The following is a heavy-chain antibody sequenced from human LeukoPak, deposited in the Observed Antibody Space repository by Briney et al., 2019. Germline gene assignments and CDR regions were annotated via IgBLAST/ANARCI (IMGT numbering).Heavy chain of an antibody. CDR3: ARGRLGDSFDY. J-gene: IGHJ4*02. CDR2: IYISDST. Sequence: SETLSLTCIVSVGSITSGSYYSNWIRQPAGKGLEWIGRIYISDSTNYNPSLKSRVTISVDTSKNQFSLNLSSVAAADTAVYYCARGRLGDSFDYWGQGILVTVSS. D-gene: IGHD3-16*01. V-gene: IGHV4-61*02. CDR1: VGSITSGSYY.